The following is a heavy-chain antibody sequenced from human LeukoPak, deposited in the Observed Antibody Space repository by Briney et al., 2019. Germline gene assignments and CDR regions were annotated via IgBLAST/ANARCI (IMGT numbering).Heavy chain of an antibody. CDR1: GFTFSSYA. CDR3: AKRRGSYSFYFDN. V-gene: IGHV3-23*01. D-gene: IGHD1-26*01. CDR2: ISDSGGTT. Sequence: GGSLRLSCAASGFTFSSYAMNWVRQAPGKGLEWVSGISDSGGTTDYADSVKGRFTISRDNSKNTLYLQMNSLRAEDTAVYYCAKRRGSYSFYFDNWGQGTLVTVSP. J-gene: IGHJ4*02.